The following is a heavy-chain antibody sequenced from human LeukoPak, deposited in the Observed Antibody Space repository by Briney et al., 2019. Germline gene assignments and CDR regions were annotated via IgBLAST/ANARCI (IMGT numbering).Heavy chain of an antibody. Sequence: ASVKVSCKASGYTFIGYYMHWMRQAPGQGLEWLGWINPNSGATNYPQTFEGRVTITRDTSISTAYMELSSLTSDDTAIYYCARSEHSSSSFDYWGQGTLVTVSS. V-gene: IGHV1-2*02. CDR3: ARSEHSSSSFDY. D-gene: IGHD6-6*01. CDR1: GYTFIGYY. J-gene: IGHJ4*02. CDR2: INPNSGAT.